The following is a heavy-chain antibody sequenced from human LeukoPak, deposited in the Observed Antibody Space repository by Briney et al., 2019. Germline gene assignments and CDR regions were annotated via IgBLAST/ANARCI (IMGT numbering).Heavy chain of an antibody. Sequence: GASVKVSCKASGYTFTGYYIHWVRQAPGQGLEWMGWINPNSGVTHYPQKFQGRVTMTRDTSISTANMEVSRLRSDDTAVYYCARKKYPYYSDSRGPFDSWGQGTLVTVSS. CDR3: ARKKYPYYSDSRGPFDS. V-gene: IGHV1-2*02. CDR2: INPNSGVT. D-gene: IGHD3-22*01. J-gene: IGHJ5*01. CDR1: GYTFTGYY.